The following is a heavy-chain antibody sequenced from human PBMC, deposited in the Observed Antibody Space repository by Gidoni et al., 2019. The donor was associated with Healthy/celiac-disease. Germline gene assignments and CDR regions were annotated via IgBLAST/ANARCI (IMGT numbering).Heavy chain of an antibody. CDR2: ILYDGSNK. CDR1: GFTVSSSG. CDR3: ARDHPDIVVVVAANSYLDY. V-gene: IGHV3-33*08. J-gene: IGHJ4*02. D-gene: IGHD2-15*01. Sequence: QVQLVESGGGVVKPGRSLRRACAASGFTVSSSGMTWVRQAPGKGLEWVAVILYDGSNKYYAASVKGRFTISRDNSKNTLYLQMHSLRAEDTAVYYCARDHPDIVVVVAANSYLDYWGQGTLVTVSS.